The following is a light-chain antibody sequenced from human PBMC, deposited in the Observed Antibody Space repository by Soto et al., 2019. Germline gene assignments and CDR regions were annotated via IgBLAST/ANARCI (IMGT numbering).Light chain of an antibody. Sequence: QMTQSPSTLSASVGDRVTITCRASQSISSWLAWYQQKPGKAPKLLIYDASSLESGVPSRFSGSGSGTEFTLTISSLQPDDFATYYCQQYNSYLYTFGQGTKLEIK. CDR2: DAS. CDR1: QSISSW. CDR3: QQYNSYLYT. V-gene: IGKV1-5*01. J-gene: IGKJ2*01.